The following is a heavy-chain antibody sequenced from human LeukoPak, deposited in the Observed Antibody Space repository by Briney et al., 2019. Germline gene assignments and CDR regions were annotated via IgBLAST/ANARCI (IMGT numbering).Heavy chain of an antibody. J-gene: IGHJ4*02. CDR1: GGSISSYY. Sequence: PSETLSLTCTVSGGSISSYYWSWIRQPAGKGVEWIGRIYTSGSTNYNPSLKSRVTMSVDTSKNQFSLKLSSVTAADPAVYYCASKGLDYSSDWAFDYWGQGTLVTVSS. V-gene: IGHV4-4*07. CDR2: IYTSGST. CDR3: ASKGLDYSSDWAFDY. D-gene: IGHD6-19*01.